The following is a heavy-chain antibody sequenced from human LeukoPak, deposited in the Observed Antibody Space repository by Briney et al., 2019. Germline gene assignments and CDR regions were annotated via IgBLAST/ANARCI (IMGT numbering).Heavy chain of an antibody. CDR3: ARPTYYYDSSGPQEY. CDR1: GFTFSDYY. Sequence: GGSLRLSCAASGFTFSDYYMSWIRQAPGQGLEWVSYISNRGDTIYYADSVKGRFTISRDNAKNALHLQMNSLRAEDTAMYYCARPTYYYDSSGPQEYWGQGTLVTVSS. V-gene: IGHV3-11*01. D-gene: IGHD3-22*01. CDR2: ISNRGDTI. J-gene: IGHJ4*02.